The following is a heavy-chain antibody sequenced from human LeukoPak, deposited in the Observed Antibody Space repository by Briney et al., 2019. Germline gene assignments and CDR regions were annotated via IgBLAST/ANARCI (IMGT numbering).Heavy chain of an antibody. J-gene: IGHJ4*02. Sequence: GGSLRLSCAASGFTGSNNYVSWVRQAPGMGLEWVSAIHSSGATCYADSVKGRFTISRDNAKNSLYLQMNSLRAEDTAVYYCARVSHTTPYFDYWGQGTLVTVSS. CDR1: GFTGSNNY. V-gene: IGHV3-53*01. CDR2: IHSSGAT. CDR3: ARVSHTTPYFDY. D-gene: IGHD1-1*01.